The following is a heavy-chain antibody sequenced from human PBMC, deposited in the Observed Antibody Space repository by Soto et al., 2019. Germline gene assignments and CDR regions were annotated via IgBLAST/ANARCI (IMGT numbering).Heavy chain of an antibody. V-gene: IGHV3-9*01. CDR1: GFTFDDYA. CDR3: AKVSRSWSTLDAFDI. D-gene: IGHD6-13*01. Sequence: DVQLVESGGGLVQPGRSLRLSCAASGFTFDDYAMHWVRQAPGKGLEWVSGISWNSGSIGYADSVKGRFTISRDNAKNSLYLQMNSLRAEDTALYYCAKVSRSWSTLDAFDIWGQGTMVTVSS. J-gene: IGHJ3*02. CDR2: ISWNSGSI.